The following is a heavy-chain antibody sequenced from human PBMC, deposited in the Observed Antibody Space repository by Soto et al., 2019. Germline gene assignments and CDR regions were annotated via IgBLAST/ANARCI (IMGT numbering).Heavy chain of an antibody. Sequence: SETLSLTCAVYGGSFSGYYWSWIRQPPGKGLEWIGEINHSGSTNYNPSLKSRVTISVDTSKNQFSLKLSSVTAADTAVYYCARGPNYYFDYWGQGTLVTVSS. CDR1: GGSFSGYY. V-gene: IGHV4-34*01. CDR2: INHSGST. J-gene: IGHJ4*02. CDR3: ARGPNYYFDY.